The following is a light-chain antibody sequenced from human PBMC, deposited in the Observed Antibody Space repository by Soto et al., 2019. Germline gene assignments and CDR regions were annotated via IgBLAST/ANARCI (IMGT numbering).Light chain of an antibody. CDR2: EVS. Sequence: QSALTQPPSVSGSPGQSVTISCTGTSSDVGSYNRVSWYQQPPGTAPKLIIYEVSNRPSGVPDRFSGSKSGNTASLTISGLQAEDEADYYCTSYTSIRWVFGGGTQVTVL. V-gene: IGLV2-18*02. CDR3: TSYTSIRWV. J-gene: IGLJ3*02. CDR1: SSDVGSYNR.